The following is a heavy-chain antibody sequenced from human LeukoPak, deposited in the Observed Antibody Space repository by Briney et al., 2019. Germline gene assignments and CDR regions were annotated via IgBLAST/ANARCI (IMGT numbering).Heavy chain of an antibody. V-gene: IGHV4-38-2*01. J-gene: IGHJ6*03. D-gene: IGHD5-18*01. CDR2: IYHSGST. CDR3: ASRVDTARHHPPQGYYMDV. CDR1: GYSISSGYY. Sequence: KPSETLSLTCAVSGYSISSGYYWGWIRQPPGKGLEWVGSIYHSGSTYYNPSLKSRVTISVDTSKNQFSLKLSSVTAADTAVYYCASRVDTARHHPPQGYYMDVWGKGTTVTVSS.